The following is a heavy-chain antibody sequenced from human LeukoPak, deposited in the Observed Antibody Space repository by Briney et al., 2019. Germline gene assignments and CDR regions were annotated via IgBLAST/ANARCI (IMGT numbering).Heavy chain of an antibody. V-gene: IGHV3-33*01. J-gene: IGHJ4*02. CDR2: IWYDGSNK. CDR1: GFTLSSYG. CDR3: ARVAVAGTSRYYFDY. Sequence: PGRSLRLSCAASGFTLSSYGMHWVRQAPAKGLEWVAVIWYDGSNKYYADSVKGRFTISRDNSKNTLYLQMNSLRAEDTAVYYCARVAVAGTSRYYFDYWGQGTLVTVSS. D-gene: IGHD6-19*01.